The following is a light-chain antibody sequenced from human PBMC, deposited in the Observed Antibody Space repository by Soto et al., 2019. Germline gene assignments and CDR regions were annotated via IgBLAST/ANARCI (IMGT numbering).Light chain of an antibody. CDR3: QQYYSSWT. Sequence: AIRMTQSPSSLSASTGDRVTITCRASQGISSYLAWYQQKPGKAPKLLIYAASILQSGVPSRFSGSGSGTDFTLTISCLQSEDFATYYCQQYYSSWTFGQGTKV. V-gene: IGKV1-8*01. CDR2: AAS. CDR1: QGISSY. J-gene: IGKJ1*01.